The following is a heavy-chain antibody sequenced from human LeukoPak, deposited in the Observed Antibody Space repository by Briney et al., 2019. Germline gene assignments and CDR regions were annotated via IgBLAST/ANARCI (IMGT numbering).Heavy chain of an antibody. V-gene: IGHV3-30-3*01. CDR3: ARAPQIVVVIDY. CDR2: ISYDGSNK. CDR1: GFTFSSYA. Sequence: GGSLRLSCAASGFTFSSYAMHWVRQAPGKGLEWVAVISYDGSNKYYADSVKGRFTISSDNSKNTLYLQMNSLRAEDTAVYYCARAPQIVVVIDYWGQGTLVTVSS. D-gene: IGHD3-22*01. J-gene: IGHJ4*02.